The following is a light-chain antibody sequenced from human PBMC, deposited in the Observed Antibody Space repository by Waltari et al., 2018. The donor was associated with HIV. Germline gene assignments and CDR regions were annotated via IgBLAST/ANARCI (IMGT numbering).Light chain of an antibody. Sequence: IVMTQSPDSLAVSLGERATIHCKSSQSVFYNSNHKHYLAWYQQKPRQPPKLLVYWATARESGVPDRCNGSGSGTDFTLTISSLQAEDVAVYFCQQYYTTPPALTVGGGTRVEIK. CDR1: QSVFYNSNHKHY. CDR2: WAT. CDR3: QQYYTTPPALT. J-gene: IGKJ4*01. V-gene: IGKV4-1*01.